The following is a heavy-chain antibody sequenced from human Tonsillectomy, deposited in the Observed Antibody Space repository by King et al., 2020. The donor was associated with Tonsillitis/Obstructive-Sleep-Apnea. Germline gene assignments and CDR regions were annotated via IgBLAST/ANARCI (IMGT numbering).Heavy chain of an antibody. D-gene: IGHD3-22*01. V-gene: IGHV1-69*17. CDR1: GGTFSSYA. CDR2: IIPIVGVA. Sequence: QLVQSGAEVRKPGSSVKVSCKAPGGTFSSYAISWVRQAPGQGLEWMGGIIPIVGVANYAQNFQDRVTITADKSTSTAYMELSSLISEDTAVYYCARGTYYDSSGYYHFDYWGQGTLVTVSS. J-gene: IGHJ4*02. CDR3: ARGTYYDSSGYYHFDY.